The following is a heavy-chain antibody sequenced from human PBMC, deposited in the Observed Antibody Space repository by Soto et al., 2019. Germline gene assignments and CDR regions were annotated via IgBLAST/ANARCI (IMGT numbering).Heavy chain of an antibody. CDR2: IYNDGKT. CDR1: GLPVSTNH. V-gene: IGHV3-53*01. CDR3: VRPLPSGQNYGMDV. Sequence: GGSLRLSCAASGLPVSTNHMSWVRQAPGKGLEWVSVIYNDGKTYYADSVKGRFTISRDASKNTLHLQMDSLRDEDTAVYYCVRPLPSGQNYGMDVWGQGTTVTVSS. D-gene: IGHD3-10*01. J-gene: IGHJ6*02.